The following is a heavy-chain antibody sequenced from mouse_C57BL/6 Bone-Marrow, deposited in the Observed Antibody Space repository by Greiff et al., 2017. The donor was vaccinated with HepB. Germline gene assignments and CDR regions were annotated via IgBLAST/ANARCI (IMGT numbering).Heavy chain of an antibody. Sequence: VQLLQSGAELVRPGASVKFSCTASGFNIKDDYMHWVKQSPEQGLEWIGWIDPENGDTEYASKFQGKATITADTSYNTAYLQLNSLTSEDTAVYYCTTGDSNYEAWFAYWGQGTLVTVSA. J-gene: IGHJ3*01. CDR1: GFNIKDDY. CDR2: IDPENGDT. V-gene: IGHV14-4*01. CDR3: TTGDSNYEAWFAY. D-gene: IGHD2-5*01.